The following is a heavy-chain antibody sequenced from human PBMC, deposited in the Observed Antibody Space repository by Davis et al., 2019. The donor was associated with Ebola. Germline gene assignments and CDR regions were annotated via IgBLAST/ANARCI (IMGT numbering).Heavy chain of an antibody. V-gene: IGHV3-73*01. CDR3: TKNGERGVDY. CDR1: GFTFSGSA. CDR2: IRSKANSYAT. D-gene: IGHD3-10*01. J-gene: IGHJ4*02. Sequence: GGSLRLSCAASGFTFSGSAMHWVRQASGKGLEWVGRIRSKANSYATAYAASVKGRFTISRDDSRNTAYLQMNSLKTEDTAVYYCTKNGERGVDYWGQGTLVTVSS.